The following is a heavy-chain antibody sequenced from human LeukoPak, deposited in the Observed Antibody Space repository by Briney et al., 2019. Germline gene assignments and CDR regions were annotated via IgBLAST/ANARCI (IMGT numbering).Heavy chain of an antibody. CDR3: ARHDRESTNNRVAGEDAFDI. J-gene: IGHJ3*02. Sequence: GESLKISCKGSGYSFTSYWIGWVRQMPGKGLEWMGIIYPGDSDTRYSPSFQGQVTISADKSISTAYLQWSSLKASDTAMYYCARHDRESTNNRVAGEDAFDIWGQGTMVTVSS. V-gene: IGHV5-51*01. D-gene: IGHD6-19*01. CDR2: IYPGDSDT. CDR1: GYSFTSYW.